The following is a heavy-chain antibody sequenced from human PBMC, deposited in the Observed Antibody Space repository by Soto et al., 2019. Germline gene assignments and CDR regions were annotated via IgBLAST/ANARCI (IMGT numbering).Heavy chain of an antibody. CDR2: ISSSSSTI. V-gene: IGHV3-48*02. J-gene: IGHJ6*02. CDR1: GFTFSSYA. D-gene: IGHD2-21*02. CDR3: ARDEEGDQRYYYYYYGMDV. Sequence: GGSLRLSCAASGFTFSSYAMSWVRQAPGKGLEWVSYISSSSSTIYYADSVKGRFTISRDNAKNSLYLQMNSLRDEDTAVYYCARDEEGDQRYYYYYYGMDVWGQGTTVTVSS.